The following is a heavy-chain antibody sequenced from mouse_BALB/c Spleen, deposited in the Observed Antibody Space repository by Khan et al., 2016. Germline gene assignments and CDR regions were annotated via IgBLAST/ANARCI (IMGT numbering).Heavy chain of an antibody. V-gene: IGHV3-8*02. CDR1: GDSITSGY. J-gene: IGHJ4*01. CDR2: ISFRGGS. D-gene: IGHD1-1*01. CDR3: ARYDGSTYVRGMDY. Sequence: EVQLQESGPSLVKPSQTLSLTCSVTGDSITSGYWNWIRQFPGNKLEYMGYISFRGGSYNNPSLKRRISITRDTSTNQSSLQLHSVTTADTGTYYWARYDGSTYVRGMDYWGQGLSVTVSS.